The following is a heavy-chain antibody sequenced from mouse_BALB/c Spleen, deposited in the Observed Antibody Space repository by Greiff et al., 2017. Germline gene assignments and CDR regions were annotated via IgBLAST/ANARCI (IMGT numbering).Heavy chain of an antibody. Sequence: EVKLVESGGGLVQPGGSRKLSCAASGFTFSSFGMHWVRQAPEKGLEWVAYISSGSSTIYYADTVKGRFTISRDNPKNTLFLQMTSLRSEDTAMYYCARGSLLRLRGFAYWGQGTLVTVSA. CDR3: ARGSLLRLRGFAY. CDR1: GFTFSSFG. J-gene: IGHJ3*01. V-gene: IGHV5-17*02. D-gene: IGHD1-2*01. CDR2: ISSGSSTI.